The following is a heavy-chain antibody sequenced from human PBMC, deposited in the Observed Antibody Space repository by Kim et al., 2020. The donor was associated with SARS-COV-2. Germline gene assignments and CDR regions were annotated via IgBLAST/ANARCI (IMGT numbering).Heavy chain of an antibody. V-gene: IGHV4-34*01. J-gene: IGHJ4*02. D-gene: IGHD2-15*01. Sequence: KSRVTIPVDPSKNQFSLKLSSVTAADTAVYYCARGRGVVVVAAKGIFDYWGQGTLVTVSS. CDR3: ARGRGVVVVAAKGIFDY.